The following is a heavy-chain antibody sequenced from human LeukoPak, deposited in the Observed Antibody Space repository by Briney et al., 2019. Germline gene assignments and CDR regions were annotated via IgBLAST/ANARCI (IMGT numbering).Heavy chain of an antibody. V-gene: IGHV3-30*18. CDR3: AKDRCGGDCYSMDY. CDR2: MSYDGSNK. J-gene: IGHJ4*02. D-gene: IGHD2-21*02. CDR1: GFTFSSYG. Sequence: PGRSLRLSCAASGFTFSSYGMHWVRQAPGKGLEWVAVMSYDGSNKYYADSVKGRFTISRDNSKNTLYLQMNSLRAEDTAVYYCAKDRCGGDCYSMDYWGQGTLVTVSS.